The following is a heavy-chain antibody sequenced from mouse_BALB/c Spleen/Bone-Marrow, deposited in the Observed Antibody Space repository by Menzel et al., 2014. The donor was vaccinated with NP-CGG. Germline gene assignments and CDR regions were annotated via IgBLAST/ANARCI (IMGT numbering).Heavy chain of an antibody. CDR2: IDPNTYYT. J-gene: IGHJ3*01. CDR3: ARYWDAY. V-gene: IGHV1-7*01. D-gene: IGHD4-1*01. Sequence: VQVVESRAELAKLGASVKMSCKASGYTFTNYWMHWVKQRPGQGLEWIGYIDPNTYYTRYNQKFKDKATLTADKSSSTAYLQLSSLTSEDSAVYYCARYWDAYWGQGTLVTVSA. CDR1: GYTFTNYW.